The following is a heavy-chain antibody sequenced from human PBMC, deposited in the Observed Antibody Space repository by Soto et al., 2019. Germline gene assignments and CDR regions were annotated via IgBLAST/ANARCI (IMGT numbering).Heavy chain of an antibody. V-gene: IGHV1-69*08. CDR3: VRNAPIGSDNSGYDAIDS. CDR1: GGTFSTST. J-gene: IGHJ4*02. D-gene: IGHD5-12*01. Sequence: QVQLEQSGTEVKKPGSSVKVSCKASGGTFSTSTFTWVRQAPGQGLEWMGRIIPIFGTGDYGPEFQGRVLITADKSTSTGYMELIGLKVEDTAVVFVVRNAPIGSDNSGYDAIDSWVQGALFTVSS. CDR2: IIPIFGTG.